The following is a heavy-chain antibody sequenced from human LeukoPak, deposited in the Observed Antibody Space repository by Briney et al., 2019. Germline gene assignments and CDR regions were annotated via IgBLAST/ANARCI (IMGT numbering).Heavy chain of an antibody. D-gene: IGHD2-2*01. J-gene: IGHJ5*02. CDR1: GGSFSGYY. CDR2: INHSGST. Sequence: PSETLSLTCAVYGGSFSGYYWSWIRQPPGKGLEWIGEINHSGSTNYNPSLKSRVTISVDTSKNQFSLKLSSMTAADTAVYYCARGRKARPHIVVVPPGNWFDHWGQGTLVTVSS. V-gene: IGHV4-34*01. CDR3: ARGRKARPHIVVVPPGNWFDH.